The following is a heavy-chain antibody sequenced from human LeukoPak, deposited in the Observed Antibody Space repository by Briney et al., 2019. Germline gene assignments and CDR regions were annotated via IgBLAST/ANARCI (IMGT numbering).Heavy chain of an antibody. V-gene: IGHV3-23*01. J-gene: IGHJ1*01. CDR3: ASHSSGWYEEYFQH. CDR1: GFTFSSYA. CDR2: IIGSGGST. D-gene: IGHD6-19*01. Sequence: GGSLRLSCAASGFTFSSYAMSWVRQAPGKGLEWVSAIIGSGGSTYYADSVKGRFTISRDNSKNTLYLQMNSLGAEDTAVYYCASHSSGWYEEYFQHWGQGTLVTVSS.